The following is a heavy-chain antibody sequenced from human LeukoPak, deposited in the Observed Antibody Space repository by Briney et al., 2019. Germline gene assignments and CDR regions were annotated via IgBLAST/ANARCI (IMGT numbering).Heavy chain of an antibody. V-gene: IGHV3-23*01. J-gene: IGHJ3*02. D-gene: IGHD2-15*01. CDR3: AKDPLGYCSGGSCLDDAFDI. CDR1: GFTFSSYA. Sequence: GGSLRLSCAASGFTFSSYAMSWVRQAPGKGLEWVSAISSSGGSTYYADSVKGRFTISRDNSKNTLYLQMNSLRAEDTAVYYCAKDPLGYCSGGSCLDDAFDIWGQGTMVTVSS. CDR2: ISSSGGST.